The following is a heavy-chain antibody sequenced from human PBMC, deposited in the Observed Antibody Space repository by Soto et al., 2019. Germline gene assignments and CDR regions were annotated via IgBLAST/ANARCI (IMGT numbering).Heavy chain of an antibody. Sequence: GGSLRPSCAASGFTFSSYGMHWVRQAPGKGLEWVAVISYDGSNKYYADSVKGRFTISRDNSKNTLYLQMNSLRAEDTAVYYCAKEITKDFVVDYWGQGTLVTVSS. V-gene: IGHV3-30*18. CDR1: GFTFSSYG. D-gene: IGHD2-15*01. CDR2: ISYDGSNK. J-gene: IGHJ4*02. CDR3: AKEITKDFVVDY.